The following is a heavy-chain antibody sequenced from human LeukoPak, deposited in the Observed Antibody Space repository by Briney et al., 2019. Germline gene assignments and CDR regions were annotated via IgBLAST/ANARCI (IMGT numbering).Heavy chain of an antibody. J-gene: IGHJ4*02. V-gene: IGHV4-39*01. CDR1: GGSISSTAYY. CDR2: IFYSGTT. Sequence: PSETLSLTCTVSGGSISSTAYYWVWIRQPPGKGLEWIGTIFYSGTTYYNPSLKSRLTISVDTSKNQFSLGLNSVTAADTAIYYCARRLGTYNPYFDSWGQGTLVTVSS. CDR3: ARRLGTYNPYFDS. D-gene: IGHD1-14*01.